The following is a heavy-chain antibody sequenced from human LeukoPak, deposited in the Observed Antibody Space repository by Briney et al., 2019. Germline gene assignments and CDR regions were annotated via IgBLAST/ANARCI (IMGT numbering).Heavy chain of an antibody. V-gene: IGHV3-74*01. D-gene: IGHD3-22*01. CDR1: GSTFSSYW. CDR3: ARDRPDSSGYYYVGY. J-gene: IGHJ4*02. CDR2: INSDGSST. Sequence: GGSLRLSCAASGSTFSSYWMHWVRHAPGKGLVWVSRINSDGSSTSYADSVKGRFTISRDNAKNTLYLQMNSLRAEDTAVYYCARDRPDSSGYYYVGYWGQGTLVTVSS.